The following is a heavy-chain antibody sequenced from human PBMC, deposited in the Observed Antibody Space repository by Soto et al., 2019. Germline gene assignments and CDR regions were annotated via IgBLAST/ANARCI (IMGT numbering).Heavy chain of an antibody. CDR2: ISGSGGST. Sequence: RRLSCAASGFTFSSYAMSWVRQAPGKGLEWVSAISGSGGSTYYADSVKGRFTISRDNSKNTLYLQMNSLRAEDTAVYYCANPYYDFWSGFLPQNYYYGMDVWGQGTTVTVS. J-gene: IGHJ6*02. CDR3: ANPYYDFWSGFLPQNYYYGMDV. V-gene: IGHV3-23*01. CDR1: GFTFSSYA. D-gene: IGHD3-3*01.